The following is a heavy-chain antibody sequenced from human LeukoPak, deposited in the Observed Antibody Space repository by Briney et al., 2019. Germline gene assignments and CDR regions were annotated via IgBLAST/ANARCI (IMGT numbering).Heavy chain of an antibody. V-gene: IGHV4-59*01. Sequence: SETLSLTCTVSGGSISSYYWSWIRQPPGKGLEWIGYIYYSGSTNYNPSLMSRVTISVDTSKNQFSLKLSSVTAADTAVYYCARGDGYNDYYYCGMDVWGQGTTVTVSS. J-gene: IGHJ6*02. CDR3: ARGDGYNDYYYCGMDV. CDR2: IYYSGST. CDR1: GGSISSYY. D-gene: IGHD5-24*01.